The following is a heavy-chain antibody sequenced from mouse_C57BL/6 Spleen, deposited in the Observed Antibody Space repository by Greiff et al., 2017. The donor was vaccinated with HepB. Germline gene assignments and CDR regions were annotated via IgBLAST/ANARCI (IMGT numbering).Heavy chain of an antibody. CDR1: GYTFTSYW. CDR3: ARPYDYDEYAIDY. CDR2: IYPGSGST. V-gene: IGHV1-55*01. Sequence: QVQLQQPGAELVKPGASVKMSCKASGYTFTSYWITWVKQRPGQGLEWIGDIYPGSGSTNYNEKFKSKATLTVDTSSSTAYMQLSSLTSEDSAVYYCARPYDYDEYAIDYWGQGTSVTVSS. J-gene: IGHJ4*01. D-gene: IGHD2-4*01.